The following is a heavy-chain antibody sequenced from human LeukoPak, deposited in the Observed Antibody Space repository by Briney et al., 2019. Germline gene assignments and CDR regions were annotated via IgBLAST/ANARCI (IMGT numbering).Heavy chain of an antibody. D-gene: IGHD5-24*01. CDR3: ALEMATITGTGSDY. CDR1: GGSTSSSTYY. Sequence: SETLSLTCTVSGGSTSSSTYYWDWIRQPPGKGLEWIGNIYDSGSTHYNPSLESRVTISVDTSKNQFSLKLSSVTAADTAVYYCALEMATITGTGSDYWGQGTLVTVSS. V-gene: IGHV4-39*01. CDR2: IYDSGST. J-gene: IGHJ4*02.